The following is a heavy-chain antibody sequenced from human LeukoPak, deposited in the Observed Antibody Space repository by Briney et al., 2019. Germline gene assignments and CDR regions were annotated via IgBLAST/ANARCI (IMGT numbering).Heavy chain of an antibody. J-gene: IGHJ6*02. Sequence: SVKVSCKASGGTFSSYAISWVRQAPGQGLEWMGGIIPIFGTANYAQKFQGRVTITADESTSTAYMELSSLRSEDTAVYYCAIVVVPAAKLSYYYYGMDVWGRGTTVTVSS. D-gene: IGHD2-2*01. CDR2: IIPIFGTA. V-gene: IGHV1-69*13. CDR3: AIVVVPAAKLSYYYYGMDV. CDR1: GGTFSSYA.